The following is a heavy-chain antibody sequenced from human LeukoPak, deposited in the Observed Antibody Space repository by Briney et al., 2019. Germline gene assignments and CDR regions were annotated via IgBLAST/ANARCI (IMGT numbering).Heavy chain of an antibody. CDR3: ATLPYSSGWYYFDY. V-gene: IGHV1-24*01. CDR1: GYTLTELS. J-gene: IGHJ4*02. Sequence: ASVKASCKVSGYTLTELSMHWVRQAPGKGLEWMGGFDPEDGETIYAQKFQGRVTMTEDTSTDTAYMELSSLRSEDTAVYYCATLPYSSGWYYFDYWGQGTLVTVSS. D-gene: IGHD6-19*01. CDR2: FDPEDGET.